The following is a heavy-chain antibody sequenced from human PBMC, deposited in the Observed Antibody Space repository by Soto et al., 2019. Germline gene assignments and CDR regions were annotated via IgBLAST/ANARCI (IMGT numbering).Heavy chain of an antibody. V-gene: IGHV3-30*18. J-gene: IGHJ4*02. CDR3: AKDLWVVQLESLLDY. CDR1: GFTFSSYG. CDR2: ISYDGSNK. D-gene: IGHD1-1*01. Sequence: QVQLVESGGGVVQPGRSLRLSCAASGFTFSSYGMHWVRQAPGKGLEWVAVISYDGSNKYYADSVKGRFTISRDNSKNTLYLQMNSLRAEDTAVYYCAKDLWVVQLESLLDYWGQGTLVTVSS.